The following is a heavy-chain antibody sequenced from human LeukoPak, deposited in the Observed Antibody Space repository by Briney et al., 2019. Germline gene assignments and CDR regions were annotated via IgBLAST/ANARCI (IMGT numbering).Heavy chain of an antibody. V-gene: IGHV1-69*05. CDR3: ARSHRGTYYYYYMDV. CDR2: IIPIFGTT. Sequence: ASVKVSCKASGGTFSSYGISWVRQAPGQGLEWMGGIIPIFGTTNYAQRFQGRVTITTDESTNTAYMELSSLRSEDTAVYYCARSHRGTYYYYYMDVWGKGTTVTVSS. D-gene: IGHD3-16*01. J-gene: IGHJ6*03. CDR1: GGTFSSYG.